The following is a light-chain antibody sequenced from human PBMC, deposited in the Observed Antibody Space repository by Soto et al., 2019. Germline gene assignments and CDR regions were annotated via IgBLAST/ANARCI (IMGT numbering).Light chain of an antibody. J-gene: IGKJ1*01. V-gene: IGKV1-5*01. CDR3: QQYYSYPRT. CDR1: QSISTS. Sequence: DIQMTQSPSTLSASVGDRVTITCRATQSISTSLAWYQQKPGKAPNLLISGASNLESGVPSRFSGRGSGTDFTLTISCLQSEDFATYYCQQYYSYPRTFGQGTKV. CDR2: GAS.